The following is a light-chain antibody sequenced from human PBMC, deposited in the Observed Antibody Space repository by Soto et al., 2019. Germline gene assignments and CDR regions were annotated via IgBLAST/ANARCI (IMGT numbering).Light chain of an antibody. CDR3: QQRSSWIT. CDR2: DAS. Sequence: IVLTQSPATLSLWPGETAILSSRASQSVSSYLSWYQQNPGQAPRLLIYDASSRDPGVPARFSGSGSGTDFTLTISSLEAEDFALYYCQQRSSWITFGQGTRLEIE. J-gene: IGKJ5*01. V-gene: IGKV3-11*01. CDR1: QSVSSY.